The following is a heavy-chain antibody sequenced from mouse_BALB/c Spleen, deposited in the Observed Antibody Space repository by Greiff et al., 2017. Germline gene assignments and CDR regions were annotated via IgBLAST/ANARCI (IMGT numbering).Heavy chain of an antibody. D-gene: IGHD2-1*01. Sequence: VQLQQSGAELVKPGASVKLSCTASGFNIKDTYMHWVKQRPEQGLEWIGRIDPANGNTKYDPKFQGKATIKADTSSNTSYLQLSSLTSEDTAVYYCASYGNYKFAYWGQGTLVTVSA. CDR2: IDPANGNT. CDR1: GFNIKDTY. CDR3: ASYGNYKFAY. V-gene: IGHV14-3*02. J-gene: IGHJ3*01.